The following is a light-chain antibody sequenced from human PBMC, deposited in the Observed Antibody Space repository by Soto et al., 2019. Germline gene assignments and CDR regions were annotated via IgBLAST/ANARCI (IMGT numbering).Light chain of an antibody. CDR2: SAT. CDR1: QTINNY. J-gene: IGKJ3*01. V-gene: IGKV1-39*01. Sequence: DIQMTQSPSSLSASVGDRVTITCRTSQTINNYLNWYQQKAGKAPKLLIYSATYLQPGIPSRFSGRGSGTDFTLTISGLRPEDFATYFCHQTYGDPLTFGPGTKVDVK. CDR3: HQTYGDPLT.